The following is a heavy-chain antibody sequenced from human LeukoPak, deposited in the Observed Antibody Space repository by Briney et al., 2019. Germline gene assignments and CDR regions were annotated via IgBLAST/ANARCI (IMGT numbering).Heavy chain of an antibody. V-gene: IGHV3-30-3*01. J-gene: IGHJ4*02. Sequence: GGSLRLSCAASGFTFSSYAMHWVRQAPGKGLEWVAVISYDGSNKYYADSVKGRFTISRDNSKNTLYLQMNSLRAEDTAVYYCASNRGIYYDSSPFDYWGQGTLVTVST. CDR3: ASNRGIYYDSSPFDY. CDR1: GFTFSSYA. D-gene: IGHD3-22*01. CDR2: ISYDGSNK.